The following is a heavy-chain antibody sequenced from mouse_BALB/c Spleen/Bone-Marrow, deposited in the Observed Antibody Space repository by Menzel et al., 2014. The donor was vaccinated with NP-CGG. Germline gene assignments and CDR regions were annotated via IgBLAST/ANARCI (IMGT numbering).Heavy chain of an antibody. J-gene: IGHJ3*01. CDR3: ARMQYYGFFVY. CDR1: GFDFSRYW. V-gene: IGHV4-1*02. CDR2: INPDSSTL. D-gene: IGHD1-2*01. Sequence: EVQLQQSGGGLVQPGGSLQLSCAASGFDFSRYWMSWVRQAPGKGLEWIGEINPDSSTLDYTPSLKDKSIISRDNAKNTLSLQMNIVRSEDTALYYCARMQYYGFFVYWCHGTLGTVAA.